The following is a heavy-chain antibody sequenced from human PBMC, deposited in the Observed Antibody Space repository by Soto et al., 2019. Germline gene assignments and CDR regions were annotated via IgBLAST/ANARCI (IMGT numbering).Heavy chain of an antibody. Sequence: ASVKVSCKASGGTFSSYAISWVRQAPGQGLEWMGWIIAGNGNTKYAQKFQGRVTITRDTSASTAYMELSSLRSEDTAVYYCARSIVVVTALDYWGQGTLVTVSS. CDR1: GGTFSSYA. CDR2: IIAGNGNT. CDR3: ARSIVVVTALDY. D-gene: IGHD2-21*02. V-gene: IGHV1-3*01. J-gene: IGHJ4*02.